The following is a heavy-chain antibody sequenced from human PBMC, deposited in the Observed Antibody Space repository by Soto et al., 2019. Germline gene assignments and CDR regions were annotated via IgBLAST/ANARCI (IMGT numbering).Heavy chain of an antibody. CDR2: ISSSSSYI. CDR1: GFTFSSYS. D-gene: IGHD2-15*01. CDR3: ARVGTGGGSEYYYYYYGMDV. J-gene: IGHJ6*02. V-gene: IGHV3-21*01. Sequence: PGGSLRLSCAASGFTFSSYSMNWVRQAPGKGLEWVSSISSSSSYIYYADSVKGRFTISRDNAKNSLYLQMNSLRAEDTAVYYCARVGTGGGSEYYYYYYGMDVWGQGTTVTVSS.